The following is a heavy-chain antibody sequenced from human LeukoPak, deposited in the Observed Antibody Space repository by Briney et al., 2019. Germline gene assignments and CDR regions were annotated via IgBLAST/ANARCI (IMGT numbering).Heavy chain of an antibody. CDR3: ARPSSPRNYYDSRLDAFDI. V-gene: IGHV4-59*08. Sequence: SETLSLTCTVSGGSISSYYWSWIRQPPGKGLEWIGYIYYSGSTNYNPSLKSRVTISVDTSKNQFSLKVRSVTAADTAVYYCARPSSPRNYYDSRLDAFDIWGQGTMVTVSS. J-gene: IGHJ3*02. D-gene: IGHD3-22*01. CDR1: GGSISSYY. CDR2: IYYSGST.